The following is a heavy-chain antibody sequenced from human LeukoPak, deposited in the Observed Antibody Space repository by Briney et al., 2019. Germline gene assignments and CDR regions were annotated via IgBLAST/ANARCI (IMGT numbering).Heavy chain of an antibody. J-gene: IGHJ4*02. CDR3: ARCYGSGSYYNGRIAY. CDR1: GFTFSSYA. Sequence: PGRSLRLSCAASGFTFSSYAVHWVRQAPGKGLEWVAVISYDGSNKYYADSVKGRFTISRDNSKNTLYLQMNSLRAEDTAVYYCARCYGSGSYYNGRIAYWGQGTLVTVSS. CDR2: ISYDGSNK. V-gene: IGHV3-30*04. D-gene: IGHD3-10*01.